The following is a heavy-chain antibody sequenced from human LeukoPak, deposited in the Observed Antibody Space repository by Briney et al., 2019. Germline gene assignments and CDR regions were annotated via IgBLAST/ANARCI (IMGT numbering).Heavy chain of an antibody. CDR3: LGLRRNSDRSGYYYYYNY. CDR2: INPTSTSI. D-gene: IGHD3-22*01. Sequence: PGGSLRLSCAASGFTFSDYSINWVRQAPGKGLEWVSSINPTSTSIYYADAVKGRFIISRDNAKSSLFLQMNSLRAEDTALYYCLGLRRNSDRSGYYYYYNYWGQGILVTVSS. V-gene: IGHV3-21*01. J-gene: IGHJ4*02. CDR1: GFTFSDYS.